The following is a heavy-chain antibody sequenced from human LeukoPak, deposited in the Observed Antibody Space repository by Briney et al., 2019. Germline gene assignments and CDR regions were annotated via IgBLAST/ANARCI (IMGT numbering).Heavy chain of an antibody. CDR1: GGSISSYY. Sequence: SETLSLTCTVSGGSISSYYWGWIRQSPGKGLEWIGNIHHSGNIYYNVSLKSRVTISVHTSNNQFSLNLNSVTAADTAVYYCARRSSSWYYFDYWGQGTLVTVSS. V-gene: IGHV4-59*04. D-gene: IGHD6-13*01. CDR2: IHHSGNI. J-gene: IGHJ4*02. CDR3: ARRSSSWYYFDY.